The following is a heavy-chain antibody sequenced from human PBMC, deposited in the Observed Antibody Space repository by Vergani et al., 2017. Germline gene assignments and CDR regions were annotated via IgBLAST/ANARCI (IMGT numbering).Heavy chain of an antibody. CDR2: ISSSSSYT. V-gene: IGHV3-11*03. Sequence: VQLLESGGGLVKPGGSLRLSCAASGFTFSDYYMSWIRQAPGKGLEWVSYISSSSSYTNYADSVKGRFTISRDNAKNSLYLQMNSLRAEDTAVYYCARHPRKYSSGWSGYYFDYWGQGTLVTVSS. D-gene: IGHD6-19*01. CDR3: ARHPRKYSSGWSGYYFDY. CDR1: GFTFSDYY. J-gene: IGHJ4*02.